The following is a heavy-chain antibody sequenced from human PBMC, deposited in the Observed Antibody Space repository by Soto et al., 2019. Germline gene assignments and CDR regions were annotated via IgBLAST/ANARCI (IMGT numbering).Heavy chain of an antibody. J-gene: IGHJ5*02. D-gene: IGHD2-15*01. CDR3: ARGPFVVVVAAKNNWFDP. CDR2: INHSGST. CDR1: GGSFSGYY. V-gene: IGHV4-34*01. Sequence: SETLSLTCAVYGGSFSGYYWSWIRQPPGKGLEWIGEINHSGSTNYNPSLKSRVTISVDTSKNQFSLKLSSVTAADTAVYYCARGPFVVVVAAKNNWFDPWGQGTLVTVSS.